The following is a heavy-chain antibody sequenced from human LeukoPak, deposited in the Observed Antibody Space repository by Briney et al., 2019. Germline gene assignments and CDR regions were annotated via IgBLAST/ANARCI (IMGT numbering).Heavy chain of an antibody. CDR3: ASLGSTERGEDY. CDR2: ISYDGSNK. Sequence: QPGRSLRLSCAASGFTFSSYGMHWVRQAPGKGLEWVAVISYDGSNKYCADSVKGRFTISRDNSKNTLYLQMNSLRAEDTAVYYCASLGSTERGEDYWGQGTLVTVSS. J-gene: IGHJ4*02. D-gene: IGHD3-16*01. V-gene: IGHV3-30*03. CDR1: GFTFSSYG.